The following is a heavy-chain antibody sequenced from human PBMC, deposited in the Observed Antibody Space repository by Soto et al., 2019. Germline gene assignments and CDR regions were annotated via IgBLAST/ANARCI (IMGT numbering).Heavy chain of an antibody. V-gene: IGHV3-21*01. CDR2: ISSSSTYI. CDR1: GFTFSSYS. CDR3: ARTIYCSGSTCYNNWFDP. J-gene: IGHJ5*02. Sequence: ELQLVESGGGLVKPGGSLRLSCAASGFTFSSYSMNWVRQAPGKGLQWVSSISSSSTYIYYADSVKGRFSISRDNAKNSLYLQMNSLRAEDTALYYCARTIYCSGSTCYNNWFDPWGQGTLVTVSS. D-gene: IGHD2-15*01.